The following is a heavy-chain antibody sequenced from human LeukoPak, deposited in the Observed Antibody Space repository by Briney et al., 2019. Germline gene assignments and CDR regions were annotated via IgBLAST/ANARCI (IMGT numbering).Heavy chain of an antibody. CDR1: GYTFTGYY. Sequence: ASVTVSCTASGYTFTGYYMHWVRQAPGQGLEWMGWINPNSGGTNYAQKFQGRVTMTRGTSISTAYMELSRLRSDDTAVYYCARDLTDYYYYMDVWGKGTTVTVSS. CDR3: ARDLTDYYYYMDV. V-gene: IGHV1-2*02. J-gene: IGHJ6*03. CDR2: INPNSGGT. D-gene: IGHD3-9*01.